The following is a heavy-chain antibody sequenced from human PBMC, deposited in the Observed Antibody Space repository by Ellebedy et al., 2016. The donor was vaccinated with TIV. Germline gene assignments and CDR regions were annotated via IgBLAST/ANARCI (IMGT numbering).Heavy chain of an antibody. D-gene: IGHD1-26*01. V-gene: IGHV1-18*04. J-gene: IGHJ5*02. CDR3: ARDTGSYPNWIDP. Sequence: AASVKVSCKASGYAFASYGFTWVRQAPGQGLEWMGWISVRNGNTNYKQKYQGRVAMTTDTSTSTAYMELRSLRSDDTAVYFCARDTGSYPNWIDPWGQGTLVTVSS. CDR2: ISVRNGNT. CDR1: GYAFASYG.